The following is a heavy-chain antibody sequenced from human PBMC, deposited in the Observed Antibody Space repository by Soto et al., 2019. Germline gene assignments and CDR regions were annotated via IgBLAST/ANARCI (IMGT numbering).Heavy chain of an antibody. J-gene: IGHJ4*02. V-gene: IGHV1-18*01. D-gene: IGHD1-1*01. CDR2: ISAHNGNT. CDR1: GYTFTSYG. Sequence: QVHLVQSGAEVKKPGASVKVSCKASGYTFTSYGITWVRQAPGQGLEWMGWISAHNGNTDYAQKLQGRVIVTRDTSTRTAYMGLRGLGCDDTAVYYWARGRYGDYWGQGALVTVSS. CDR3: ARGRYGDY.